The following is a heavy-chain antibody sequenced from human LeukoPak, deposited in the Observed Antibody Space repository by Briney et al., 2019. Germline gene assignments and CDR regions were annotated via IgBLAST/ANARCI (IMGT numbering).Heavy chain of an antibody. Sequence: SETLSLTCTVSGGSISSYYWSWIRQPPGKGLEWIGYIFDSGSTNHNPSLKSRVTISVDTSKSQFSLRLSSVTAADTAVYYCARHRSGSSWFAPWGQGTLVTVSS. V-gene: IGHV4-59*08. CDR1: GGSISSYY. D-gene: IGHD6-19*01. CDR3: ARHRSGSSWFAP. CDR2: IFDSGST. J-gene: IGHJ5*02.